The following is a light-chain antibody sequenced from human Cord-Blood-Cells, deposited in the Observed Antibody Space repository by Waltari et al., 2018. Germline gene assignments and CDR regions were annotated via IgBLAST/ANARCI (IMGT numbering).Light chain of an antibody. CDR1: QSVSSY. CDR3: QQRSNWPPWT. Sequence: EIVLPQSPATLSLSQGERAPISCRASQSVSSYLAWYQQKPGQAPRLLIYDASNRATGIPARFSGSGSGTDFTLTISSLEPEDFAVYYCQQRSNWPPWTFGQGTKVEIK. V-gene: IGKV3-11*01. CDR2: DAS. J-gene: IGKJ1*01.